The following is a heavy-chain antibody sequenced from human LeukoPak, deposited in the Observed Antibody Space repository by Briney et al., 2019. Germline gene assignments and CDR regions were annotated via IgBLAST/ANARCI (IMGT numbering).Heavy chain of an antibody. CDR2: IDPSDSYT. CDR1: GYGFTSYW. J-gene: IGHJ6*04. D-gene: IGHD3-9*01. Sequence: GESLKISCKGSGYGFTSYWISWVRQMPGKGREWMGRIDPSDSYTNYSPSFQGHVTISADKSISTAYLQWSSLKASDTAMYYCARHLLRYFDWFHYGMDVWGKGTAVTVSS. CDR3: ARHLLRYFDWFHYGMDV. V-gene: IGHV5-10-1*01.